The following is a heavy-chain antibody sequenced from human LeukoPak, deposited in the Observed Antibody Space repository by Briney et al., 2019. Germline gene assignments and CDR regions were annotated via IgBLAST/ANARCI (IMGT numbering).Heavy chain of an antibody. D-gene: IGHD3-3*01. J-gene: IGHJ4*02. CDR3: ARVRYDFWSXXXFDY. V-gene: IGHV4-34*01. Sequence: SETLSLTCAVYGGSFSGYYWSWIRQPPGKGLEWIGEINHSGSTNYNPSLKSRVTISVDTSKNQFSLKLSSVTAADTAVYYCARVRYDFWSXXXFDYWGQGTLVTVSS. CDR2: INHSGST. CDR1: GGSFSGYY.